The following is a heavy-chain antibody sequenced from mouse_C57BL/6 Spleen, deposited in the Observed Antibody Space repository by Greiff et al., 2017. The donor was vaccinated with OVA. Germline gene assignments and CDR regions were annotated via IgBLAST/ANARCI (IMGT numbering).Heavy chain of an antibody. D-gene: IGHD3-2*02. CDR1: GFTFSSYT. CDR2: ISGGGGNT. J-gene: IGHJ3*01. Sequence: EVQGVESGGGLVKPGGSLKLSCAASGFTFSSYTMSWVRQTPEKRLEWVATISGGGGNTYYPDSVKGRFTISRDNAKNTLYLQMSSLRSEDTALYYCARSDSSGYPSWFAYWGQGTLVTVSA. V-gene: IGHV5-9*01. CDR3: ARSDSSGYPSWFAY.